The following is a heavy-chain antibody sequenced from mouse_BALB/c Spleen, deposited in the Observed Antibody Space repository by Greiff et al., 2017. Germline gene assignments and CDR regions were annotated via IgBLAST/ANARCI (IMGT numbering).Heavy chain of an antibody. CDR3: ARVYYYGRDWYFDV. CDR1: GYSITSGYY. V-gene: IGHV3-6*02. D-gene: IGHD1-1*01. CDR2: ISYDGSN. J-gene: IGHJ1*01. Sequence: ESGPGLVKPSQSLSLTCSVTGYSITSGYYWNWIRQFPGNKLEWMGYISYDGSNNYNPSLKNRISITRDTSKNQFFLKLNSVTTEDTATYDCARVYYYGRDWYFDVWGAGTTVTGSS.